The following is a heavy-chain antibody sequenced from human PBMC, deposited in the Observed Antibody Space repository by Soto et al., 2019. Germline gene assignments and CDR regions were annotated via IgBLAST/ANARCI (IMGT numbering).Heavy chain of an antibody. V-gene: IGHV4-59*01. CDR2: IYYSGST. CDR1: GGSISSYY. J-gene: IGHJ4*02. Sequence: PSETLSLTCTVSGGSISSYYWSWIRQPPGKGLEWIGYIYYSGSTNYNPSLKGRVTISVDTSKNQFSLKLSSVTAADTAVYYCARNIHDSSGYYYGTGYFDYWGQGTLVTVSS. CDR3: ARNIHDSSGYYYGTGYFDY. D-gene: IGHD3-22*01.